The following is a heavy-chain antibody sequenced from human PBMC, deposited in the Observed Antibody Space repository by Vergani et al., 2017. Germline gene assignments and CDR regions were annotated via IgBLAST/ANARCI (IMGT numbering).Heavy chain of an antibody. Sequence: VELVQSGPEMRKPGESLKISCKGSEYSFGNYWIGWVRQAPGQGLEWMGGIIPIFGTANYAQKFQGRVTITADESTSTAYMELSSLSSEDTAVYYCARSYCSSTSCPNIVHHAEYFQHWGQGTLVTVSS. V-gene: IGHV1-69*01. D-gene: IGHD2-2*01. CDR1: EYSFGNYW. J-gene: IGHJ1*01. CDR3: ARSYCSSTSCPNIVHHAEYFQH. CDR2: IIPIFGTA.